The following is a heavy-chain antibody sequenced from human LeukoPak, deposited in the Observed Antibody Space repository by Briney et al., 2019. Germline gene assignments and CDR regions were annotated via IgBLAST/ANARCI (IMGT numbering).Heavy chain of an antibody. CDR3: AKARLYSSSCHH. V-gene: IGHV3-30*02. J-gene: IGHJ5*02. D-gene: IGHD6-13*01. CDR2: IRYDGNNQ. CDR1: GFTFSNYG. Sequence: PGGSLRLSCAAFGFTFSNYGMHWVRQAPGKGLEWVAFIRYDGNNQYYADFVKGRFTISRDNSKNTLYLQMNSLRAEDTAVYYCAKARLYSSSCHHWGQGTLVTVSS.